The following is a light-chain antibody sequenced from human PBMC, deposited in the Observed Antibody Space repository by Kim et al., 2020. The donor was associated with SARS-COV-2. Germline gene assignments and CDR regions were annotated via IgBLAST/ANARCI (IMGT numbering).Light chain of an antibody. J-gene: IGKJ4*01. CDR2: EAS. CDR1: QNVNSY. Sequence: WFPGDRAPLTCRASQNVNSYLAWYQQRPGQTPRLLSYEASSRATGVAARFSGSGSGTDFTLTISSLEPEDCEVYYCQQRNNWPLTFGGGTKVDIK. CDR3: QQRNNWPLT. V-gene: IGKV3-11*01.